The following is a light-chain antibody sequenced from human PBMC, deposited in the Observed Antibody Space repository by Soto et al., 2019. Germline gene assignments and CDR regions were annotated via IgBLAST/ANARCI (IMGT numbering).Light chain of an antibody. CDR3: CSHVGSSTYV. CDR1: SSDVGSYNL. Sequence: QSALTQPASVSGSPGQSITISCTGTSSDVGSYNLVSWYQQHPGKAPKLMIYEGSKRPSGVSNRFSGSKSGNTASLTISGLQAEDEADYYCCSHVGSSTYVFGTGTKLTVL. CDR2: EGS. J-gene: IGLJ1*01. V-gene: IGLV2-23*01.